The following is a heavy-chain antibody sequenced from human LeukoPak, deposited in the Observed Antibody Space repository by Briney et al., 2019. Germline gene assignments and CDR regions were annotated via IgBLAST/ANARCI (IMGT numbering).Heavy chain of an antibody. J-gene: IGHJ4*02. V-gene: IGHV1-69*13. CDR3: AREDSSGWYVRRRYFDY. D-gene: IGHD6-19*01. CDR1: GGTFISYA. Sequence: ASVKVSCKASGGTFISYAISWARQAPGQGLEWMGGIIPIFGTANYAQKFQGRVTITADESTSTAYMELSSLRSDDTAVYYCAREDSSGWYVRRRYFDYWGQGTLVTVSS. CDR2: IIPIFGTA.